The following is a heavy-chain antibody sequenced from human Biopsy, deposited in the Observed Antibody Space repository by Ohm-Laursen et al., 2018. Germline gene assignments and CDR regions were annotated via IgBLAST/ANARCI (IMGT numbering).Heavy chain of an antibody. J-gene: IGHJ2*01. CDR3: ARDRGYYSDRTVPVYFDL. Sequence: SQTLSLTCIVSGDSISSYYWSWIRQPPGKGLEWIGYVYYTGSTDYNPSLQSRVTISVDTSKNHFSLRLRSVTPADTAIYYCARDRGYYSDRTVPVYFDLWGRGTLVTVSS. V-gene: IGHV4-59*01. CDR2: VYYTGST. D-gene: IGHD3-22*01. CDR1: GDSISSYY.